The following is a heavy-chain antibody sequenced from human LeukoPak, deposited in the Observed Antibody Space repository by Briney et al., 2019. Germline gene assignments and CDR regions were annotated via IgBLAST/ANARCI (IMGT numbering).Heavy chain of an antibody. J-gene: IGHJ4*02. CDR2: MNPNSGNT. V-gene: IGHV1-8*01. CDR3: ASLGRVSGSYSYDY. CDR1: GYTFTSYD. Sequence: ASVKVSCKASGYTFTSYDINWVRQATGQGLEWMGWMNPNSGNTGYAQKLQGRVTMTRNTSISTAYMELSSLRSEVTAVYYCASLGRVSGSYSYDYWGQGTLVTVSS. D-gene: IGHD1-26*01.